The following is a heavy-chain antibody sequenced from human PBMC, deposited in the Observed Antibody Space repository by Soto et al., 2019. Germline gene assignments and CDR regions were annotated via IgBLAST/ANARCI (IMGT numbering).Heavy chain of an antibody. CDR2: IYPGDSDT. V-gene: IGHV5-51*01. CDR3: ARRHYGSGSYSH. Sequence: GEALKISCKGSGYSFTSYWIGWVRQMPGKGLEWMGIIYPGDSDTRYSPSFHGHVTISVDKSINTAYLQWSSLKASDTAMYYCARRHYGSGSYSHWGQGTLVTVSS. CDR1: GYSFTSYW. D-gene: IGHD3-10*01. J-gene: IGHJ4*02.